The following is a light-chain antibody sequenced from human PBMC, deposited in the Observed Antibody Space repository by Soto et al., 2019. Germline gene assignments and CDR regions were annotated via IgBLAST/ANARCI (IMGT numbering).Light chain of an antibody. CDR1: QSVSSNY. Sequence: ENVLTQSPGTLSLSPGERATLSCRASQSVSSNYLAWYQQKPGQAPRLLIYGASSRATGIPDRFSGGGSGTDFALTISRVEREDFAVYYCQQYVTSPWTFGQGTKVEIK. CDR3: QQYVTSPWT. V-gene: IGKV3-20*01. CDR2: GAS. J-gene: IGKJ1*01.